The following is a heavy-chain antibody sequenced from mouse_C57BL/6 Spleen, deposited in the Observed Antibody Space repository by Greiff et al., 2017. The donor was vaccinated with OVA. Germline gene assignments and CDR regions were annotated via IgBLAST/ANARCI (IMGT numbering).Heavy chain of an antibody. V-gene: IGHV1-20*01. D-gene: IGHD1-2*01. J-gene: IGHJ4*01. CDR2: INPYNGDT. Sequence: VQLKESGPELVKPGDSVQISCKASGYSFTGYFMNWVMQSHGKSLEWIGRINPYNGDTFYNQKFKGKATLTVDKSSSTAHMELRSLTSEDSAVYYCARGDNSYYYAMDYWGQGTSVTVSS. CDR3: ARGDNSYYYAMDY. CDR1: GYSFTGYF.